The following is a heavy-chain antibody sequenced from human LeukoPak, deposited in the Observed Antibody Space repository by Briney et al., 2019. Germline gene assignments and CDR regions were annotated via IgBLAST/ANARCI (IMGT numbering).Heavy chain of an antibody. CDR1: GGSISSYY. V-gene: IGHV4-4*07. CDR3: ARDPLYGEERGYYYYGMDV. D-gene: IGHD4-17*01. Sequence: PSETLSLTCTVSGGSISSYYWSWIRQPAGKGLEWIGRIYTGGSTNYNPSLKSRVTMSVDTSKNQFSLKLSSVTAADTAVYYCARDPLYGEERGYYYYGMDVWGQGTTVTVSS. CDR2: IYTGGST. J-gene: IGHJ6*02.